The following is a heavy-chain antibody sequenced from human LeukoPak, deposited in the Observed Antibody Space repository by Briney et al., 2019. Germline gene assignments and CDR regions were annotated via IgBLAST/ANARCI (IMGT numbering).Heavy chain of an antibody. Sequence: SETLSLTCSVSGGSISSYYWSWIRQPPGKGLEWIGYIYYSGSTNYNPYSGSTNYNPSLKSRVTISVDASKNQFSLQLFSVTAADTAVYYCATIKRGSIFGYFDFWGQGIKVTVSS. J-gene: IGHJ4*02. D-gene: IGHD5-18*01. CDR2: IYYSGSTNYNPYSGST. CDR1: GGSISSYY. CDR3: ATIKRGSIFGYFDF. V-gene: IGHV4-59*01.